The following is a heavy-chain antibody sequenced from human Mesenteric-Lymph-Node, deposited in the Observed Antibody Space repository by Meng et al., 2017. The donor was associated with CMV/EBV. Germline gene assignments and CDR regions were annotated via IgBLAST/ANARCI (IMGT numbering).Heavy chain of an antibody. Sequence: GESLKISCAASGFTVSSNYMSWVRQAPGKGLEWVSVIYSGGSTYYADSVKGRFTISRDNSKNTLYLQMNSLRAEDTAVYYCARDHAAYYYDSSGYPDVWGQGATVTVSS. CDR3: ARDHAAYYYDSSGYPDV. CDR1: GFTVSSNY. V-gene: IGHV3-53*05. D-gene: IGHD3-22*01. J-gene: IGHJ6*02. CDR2: IYSGGST.